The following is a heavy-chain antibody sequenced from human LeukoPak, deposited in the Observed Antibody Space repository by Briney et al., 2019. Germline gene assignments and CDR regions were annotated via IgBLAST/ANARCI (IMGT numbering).Heavy chain of an antibody. J-gene: IGHJ5*02. CDR3: AREQRYYYDSSGTPA. Sequence: GGSLRLSCAASGFTVSSNYMSWVRQAPGKGLEWVSVIYSGGSTYYADSVKGRFTISRDNSKNTLYLQMNSLRAEDTAAYYCAREQRYYYDSSGTPAWGQGTLVTVSS. V-gene: IGHV3-53*01. D-gene: IGHD3-22*01. CDR2: IYSGGST. CDR1: GFTVSSNY.